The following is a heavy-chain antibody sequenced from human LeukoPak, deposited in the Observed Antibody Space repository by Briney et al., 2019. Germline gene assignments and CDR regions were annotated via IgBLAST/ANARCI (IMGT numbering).Heavy chain of an antibody. D-gene: IGHD6-13*01. Sequence: PSETLSLTCTVSGGSISSYYWSWIRQPPGKGLEWIGYIYYSGSTNYNPSLKSRVTISVDTSKNQFSLKLSSVTAADTAVYYCAREVGGEQQPWLDPWGQGTLVTVSS. V-gene: IGHV4-59*01. CDR2: IYYSGST. J-gene: IGHJ5*02. CDR1: GGSISSYY. CDR3: AREVGGEQQPWLDP.